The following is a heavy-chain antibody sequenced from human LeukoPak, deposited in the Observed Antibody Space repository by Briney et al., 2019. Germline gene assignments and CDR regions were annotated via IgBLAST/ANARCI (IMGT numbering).Heavy chain of an antibody. CDR1: GFTFSSYG. CDR3: AKGGYCSSTSCYIDY. D-gene: IGHD2-2*02. J-gene: IGHJ4*02. CDR2: ISYDGSNK. V-gene: IGHV3-30*18. Sequence: PGGSLRLSCAASGFTFSSYGMHWVRQAPGKGLEWVAVISYDGSNKYYADSVKGRFTISRDNSKNTLYLQMNSLRAGDTAVYYCAKGGYCSSTSCYIDYWGQGTLVTVSS.